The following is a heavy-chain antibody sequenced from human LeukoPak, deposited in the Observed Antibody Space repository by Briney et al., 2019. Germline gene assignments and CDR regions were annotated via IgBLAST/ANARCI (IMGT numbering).Heavy chain of an antibody. V-gene: IGHV3-49*03. J-gene: IGHJ4*02. CDR3: SRELRYSYGQYYFDY. Sequence: GGSLRLSCTASGFTFGDYTMSWFRQAPGKGLEWVGFIRSKGYSETTEYAASVKGRFTISRDDSKSIAYLQMNSLKTEDTVVYYCSRELRYSYGQYYFDYWGQGTLVTVSS. CDR2: IRSKGYSETT. D-gene: IGHD5-18*01. CDR1: GFTFGDYT.